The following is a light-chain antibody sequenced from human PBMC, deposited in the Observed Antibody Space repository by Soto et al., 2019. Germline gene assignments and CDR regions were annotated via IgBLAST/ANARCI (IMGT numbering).Light chain of an antibody. V-gene: IGKV1-39*01. CDR1: QSIVSY. Sequence: DIQLTQSPSSLSASVGDRVTMTCRASQSIVSYLNWYQQKPGKAPKLLIYAASSLQSGVPSRFSGSGSGTDFTLTISCLQSEDFATYYCQQYYSYPRTFGQGTKVDIK. J-gene: IGKJ1*01. CDR2: AAS. CDR3: QQYYSYPRT.